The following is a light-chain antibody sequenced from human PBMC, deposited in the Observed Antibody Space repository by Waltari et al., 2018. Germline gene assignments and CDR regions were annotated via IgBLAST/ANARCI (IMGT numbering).Light chain of an antibody. CDR2: VNSDGSH. CDR3: QTGGHGTWV. Sequence: QLVVTHSPSASASLGASVKLTCTLSSGHSSNVIAWLQQHPERGPRYLMKVNSDGSHSKGDEIPDRFSGSSSGAERYLTISNLQSEDEADYYCQTGGHGTWVFGGGTKLTVL. CDR1: SGHSSNV. V-gene: IGLV4-69*01. J-gene: IGLJ3*02.